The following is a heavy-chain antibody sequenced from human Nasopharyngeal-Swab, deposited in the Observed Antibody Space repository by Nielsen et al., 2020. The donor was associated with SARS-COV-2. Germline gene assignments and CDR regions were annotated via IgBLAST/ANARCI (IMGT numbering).Heavy chain of an antibody. V-gene: IGHV4-31*03. CDR1: GGSISSGGYY. D-gene: IGHD6-19*01. Sequence: SETPSLTYTVSGGSISSGGYYWSWIRQHPGKGLEWIGYIYYSGSTYYNPSLKSRVTISVDTSKNQFSLKLSSVTAADTAVYYCARSDSSGWYYFDYWGQGTLVTVSS. J-gene: IGHJ4*02. CDR3: ARSDSSGWYYFDY. CDR2: IYYSGST.